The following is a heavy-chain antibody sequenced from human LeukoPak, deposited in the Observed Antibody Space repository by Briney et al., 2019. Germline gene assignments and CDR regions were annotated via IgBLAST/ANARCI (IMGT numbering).Heavy chain of an antibody. J-gene: IGHJ4*02. CDR2: IQSDGSTT. CDR1: GFTFSSYW. CDR3: ARGGPQSTSPADF. V-gene: IGHV3-74*03. Sequence: PGGSLRLSCAASGFTFSSYWMHWVRQTPGKGLVWVSGIQSDGSTTTYADFVEGRFTISRDNAKNTLFLQMNSLRAEDTAVYYCARGGPQSTSPADFWGQGALVTVSS. D-gene: IGHD2-2*01.